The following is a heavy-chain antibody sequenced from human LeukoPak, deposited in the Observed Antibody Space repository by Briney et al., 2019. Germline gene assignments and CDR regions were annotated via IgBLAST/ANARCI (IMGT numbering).Heavy chain of an antibody. J-gene: IGHJ4*02. CDR2: ISYDGSNK. D-gene: IGHD3-3*02. CDR3: ARLANSIDY. CDR1: GFTFSSYA. Sequence: GGSLRLSCAASGFTFSSYAMHWVRQAPGKGLEWVAVISYDGSNKYYADSVKGRFTISRDNSKNTLYLQMNSLRAEDTAVYYCARLANSIDYWGQGTLVTVSS. V-gene: IGHV3-30-3*01.